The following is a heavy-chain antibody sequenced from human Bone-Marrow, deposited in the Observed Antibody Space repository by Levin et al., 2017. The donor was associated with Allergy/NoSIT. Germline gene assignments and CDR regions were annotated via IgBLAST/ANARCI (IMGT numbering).Heavy chain of an antibody. D-gene: IGHD6-13*01. Sequence: GESLKISCAASGFTFSSYGMHWVRQAPGKGLEWVAVIWYDGSNKYYADSVKGRFTISRDNSKNTLYLQMNSLRAEDTAVYYCARDMAAAGTWLQYGMDVWGQGTTVTVSS. CDR2: IWYDGSNK. V-gene: IGHV3-33*01. J-gene: IGHJ6*02. CDR3: ARDMAAAGTWLQYGMDV. CDR1: GFTFSSYG.